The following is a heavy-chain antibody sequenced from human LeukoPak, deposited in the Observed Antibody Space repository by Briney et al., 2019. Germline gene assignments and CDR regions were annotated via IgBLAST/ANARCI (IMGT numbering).Heavy chain of an antibody. CDR2: ISVSGGST. CDR3: AKELRSDSSAYSYFDY. J-gene: IGHJ4*02. V-gene: IGHV3-23*01. D-gene: IGHD3-22*01. CDR1: GFTFSSYA. Sequence: AGGSLRLSCAASGFTFSSYAMTWVRQAPGKGLERVLGISVSGGSTYYADSVKGRFTISRDNSKNTLYLQMNSLRAEDTAVYYCAKELRSDSSAYSYFDYWGQGTLVTVSS.